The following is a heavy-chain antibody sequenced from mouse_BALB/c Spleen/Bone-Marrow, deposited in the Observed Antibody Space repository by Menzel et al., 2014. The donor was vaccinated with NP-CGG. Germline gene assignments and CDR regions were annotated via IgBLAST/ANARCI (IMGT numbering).Heavy chain of an antibody. CDR3: ATDYYGWFAY. V-gene: IGHV3-1*02. CDR1: GYSITSGYS. J-gene: IGHJ3*01. D-gene: IGHD1-1*01. CDR2: IHYSGST. Sequence: EVNLVESGPDLAKPSQSLLLTCTVTGYSITSGYSWHWIRQFPGNKLEWLGYIHYSGSTNYNPSLKSRISITRDTSKNQFFLQLNSVPTEDTATYYCATDYYGWFAYWGQGTLVTVSA.